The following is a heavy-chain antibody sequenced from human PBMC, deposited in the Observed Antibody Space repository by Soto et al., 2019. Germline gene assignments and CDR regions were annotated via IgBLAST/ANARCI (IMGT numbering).Heavy chain of an antibody. J-gene: IGHJ6*04. D-gene: IGHD6-6*01. CDR2: INSDGSST. CDR1: GFTFSSYW. Sequence: EVQLVESGGGLVQPGGSLRLSCAASGFTFSSYWMHWVRQAPGKGLVWVSRINSDGSSTNYADSGEGRFTISRENARNTLFLQMDTLSAEDTAVYYGTRSGSSPYYYGMDVWGDGTTVTVSS. CDR3: TRSGSSPYYYGMDV. V-gene: IGHV3-74*01.